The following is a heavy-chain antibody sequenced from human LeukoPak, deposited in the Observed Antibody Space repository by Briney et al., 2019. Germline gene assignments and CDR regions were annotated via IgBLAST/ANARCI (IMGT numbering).Heavy chain of an antibody. J-gene: IGHJ6*02. D-gene: IGHD4-17*01. CDR3: ARDRVTTVTTTDYYYYGMDV. CDR1: GFTFSDYY. CDR2: ISSSSSYT. V-gene: IGHV3-11*06. Sequence: PGGSLRLSCAASGFTFSDYYMSWIRQAPGKGLEWVSYISSSSSYTNYADSVKGRFTISRDNAKNSLYLQMNSLRAEDTAVYYCARDRVTTVTTTDYYYYGMDVWGQGTTVTVSS.